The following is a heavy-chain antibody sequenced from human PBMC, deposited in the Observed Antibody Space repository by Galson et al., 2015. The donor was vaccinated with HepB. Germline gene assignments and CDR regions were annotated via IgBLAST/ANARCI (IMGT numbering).Heavy chain of an antibody. J-gene: IGHJ6*02. D-gene: IGHD6-13*01. CDR1: GGSISSYY. CDR3: ARMDGEIAAARNGPLYYYYYYGMDV. Sequence: ETLSLTCTVSGGSISSYYWSWIRQPPGKGLEWIGYIYYSGSTNYNPSLKSQVTISVDTSKNQFSLKLSSVTAADTAVYYCARMDGEIAAARNGPLYYYYYYGMDVWGQGTTVTVSS. CDR2: IYYSGST. V-gene: IGHV4-59*01.